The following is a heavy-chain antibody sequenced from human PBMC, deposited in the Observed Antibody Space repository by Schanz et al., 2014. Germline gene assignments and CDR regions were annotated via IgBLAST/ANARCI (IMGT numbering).Heavy chain of an antibody. CDR1: GDSISSESFY. Sequence: QLQLQESGPGLVKPSETLSLTCTVSGDSISSESFYWGWIRQPPGKGLEWIGYIYSSGSTNYNPSLKSRVTISADTSKNQFSLKLTSVTAADSAVYFCTRGNALDVWGQGTTVTVSS. CDR3: TRGNALDV. V-gene: IGHV4-61*01. CDR2: IYSSGST. J-gene: IGHJ6*02. D-gene: IGHD1-1*01.